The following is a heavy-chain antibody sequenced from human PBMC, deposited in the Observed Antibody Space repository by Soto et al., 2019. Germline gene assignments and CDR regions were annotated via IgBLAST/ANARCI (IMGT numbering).Heavy chain of an antibody. CDR3: ARGKSGYDFELDY. CDR2: IWFDGSNA. J-gene: IGHJ4*02. Sequence: QAQLVESGGGVVQPGRSLRLSCTTSGFTFSNCGFHWVRQAPGKGLEWVAIIWFDGSNANYTDSVKGRFTISRDNSKNTVYLQMNSLSPEDTSMYYCARGKSGYDFELDYWGQGTLVTVSS. D-gene: IGHD5-12*01. V-gene: IGHV3-33*01. CDR1: GFTFSNCG.